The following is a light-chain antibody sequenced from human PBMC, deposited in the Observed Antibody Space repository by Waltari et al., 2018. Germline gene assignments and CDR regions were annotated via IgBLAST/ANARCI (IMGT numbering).Light chain of an antibody. CDR1: SSDVGGYNY. V-gene: IGLV2-14*01. Sequence: QSALTQPASVSGSPGPSITISCTGTSSDVGGYNYVSWYQQHPGNAPKLMIYEVSNRPSGVSNRFSGSKSGNTASLTISGLQAEDEADYYCSSYTSSSTVVFGGGTKLTVL. J-gene: IGLJ2*01. CDR2: EVS. CDR3: SSYTSSSTVV.